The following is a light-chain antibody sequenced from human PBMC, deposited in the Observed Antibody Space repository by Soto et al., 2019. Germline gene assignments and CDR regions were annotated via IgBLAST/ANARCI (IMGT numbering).Light chain of an antibody. CDR1: QSVSSSH. Sequence: VLTQSPGTVSLSPGERATLSCRASQSVSSSHLAWYQQKPGQAPRLLMYGASSRATGIPDRFSGGGSGADFTLTISRLEPEDFAVYYCQQYGSSWTFGQGTKVDI. CDR2: GAS. CDR3: QQYGSSWT. V-gene: IGKV3-20*01. J-gene: IGKJ1*01.